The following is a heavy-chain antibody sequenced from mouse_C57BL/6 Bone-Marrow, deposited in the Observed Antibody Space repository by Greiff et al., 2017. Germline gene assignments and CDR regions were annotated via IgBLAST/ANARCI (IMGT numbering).Heavy chain of an antibody. V-gene: IGHV14-4*01. Sequence: VQLQQSGAELVRPGASVKLSCTASGFNIKDDYMHWVKQRPEQGLEWIGWIDPENGDTEYASKFQGKATITADTSSNTAHLQLSSLTSEDTAVYYCTFLYYYGRDAWFAYWGQGTLVTVSA. J-gene: IGHJ3*01. CDR1: GFNIKDDY. CDR3: TFLYYYGRDAWFAY. D-gene: IGHD1-1*01. CDR2: IDPENGDT.